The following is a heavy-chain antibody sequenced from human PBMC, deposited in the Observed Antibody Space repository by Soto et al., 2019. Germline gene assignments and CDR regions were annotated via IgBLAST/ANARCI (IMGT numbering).Heavy chain of an antibody. Sequence: GASVKVSCKASGGTFSSYLISWVRQAPGQGLEWMGRISPTVGMANYGERFQGRVTVTADRSTSTAYLEPTSLRSEDTAVYYCARVYGGKPTQYYNWFDPWSQGTLVTVSS. J-gene: IGHJ5*02. D-gene: IGHD4-17*01. CDR3: ARVYGGKPTQYYNWFDP. CDR1: GGTFSSYL. CDR2: ISPTVGMA. V-gene: IGHV1-69*04.